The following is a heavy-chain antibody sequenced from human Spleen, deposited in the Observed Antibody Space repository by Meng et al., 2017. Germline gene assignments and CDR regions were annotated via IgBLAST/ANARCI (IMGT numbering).Heavy chain of an antibody. J-gene: IGHJ4*02. CDR1: GGIFSASC. CDR3: ARGPTTMAHDFDY. CDR2: INHSGNT. V-gene: IGHV4-34*01. D-gene: IGHD4-11*01. Sequence: QLPRWVAGLFMPAAPLSLTGVCSGGIFSASCRGLIRQPPGKGLEWIGEINHSGNTNYNTSLESPATISVDTSQNNLSLKLSSVTAADSAVYYCARGPTTMAHDFDYWGQGTLVTVSS.